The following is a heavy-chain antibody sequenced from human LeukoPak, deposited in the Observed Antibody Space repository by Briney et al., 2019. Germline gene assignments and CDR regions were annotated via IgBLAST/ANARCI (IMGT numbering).Heavy chain of an antibody. D-gene: IGHD6-19*01. CDR3: AKDHISGWSYQH. Sequence: GGSLRLSCAASVFTFTTYWMYWVRQAPGKGLEWVATISKDGSVKYYVDSVKGRFTISRDNAKNSLYLQMNNLRAEDTAVYYCAKDHISGWSYQHWGQDTLVTVSS. V-gene: IGHV3-7*03. J-gene: IGHJ1*01. CDR1: VFTFTTYW. CDR2: ISKDGSVK.